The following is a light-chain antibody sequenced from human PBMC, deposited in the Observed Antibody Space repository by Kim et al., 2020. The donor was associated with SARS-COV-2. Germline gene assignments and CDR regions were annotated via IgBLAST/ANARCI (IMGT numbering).Light chain of an antibody. V-gene: IGLV3-1*01. CDR1: KLGDKY. J-gene: IGLJ3*02. CDR3: QAWDSSTAV. CDR2: QDS. Sequence: SYELTQPPSVSVSPGQTASITCSGDKLGDKYACWYQQKAGQSPVLVIHQDSKRPSGIHERFSGSNSGNTATLTISGTQAIDEADYYCQAWDSSTAVFGGG.